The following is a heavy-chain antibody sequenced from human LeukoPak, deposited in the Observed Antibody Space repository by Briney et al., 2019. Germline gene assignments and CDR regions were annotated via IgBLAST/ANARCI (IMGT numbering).Heavy chain of an antibody. D-gene: IGHD3-22*01. CDR1: GYTFTSYG. V-gene: IGHV1-18*01. J-gene: IGHJ4*02. Sequence: ASVKVSCKASGYTFTSYGISWVRQAPGQGLEWMGWISAYNGSTNYVQKLQGRVTMTTDTSTSTAYMELRSLRSDDTAVYYCARGDYYDSSGSLDYWGQGTLVTVSS. CDR3: ARGDYYDSSGSLDY. CDR2: ISAYNGST.